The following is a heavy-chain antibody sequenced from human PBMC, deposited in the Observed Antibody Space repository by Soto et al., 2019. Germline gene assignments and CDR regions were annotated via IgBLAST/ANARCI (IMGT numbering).Heavy chain of an antibody. CDR2: IYYSGST. V-gene: IGHV4-59*01. J-gene: IGHJ6*03. D-gene: IGHD5-12*01. CDR3: ARAREDIVATISNDYYYMDV. CDR1: GGSISSYY. Sequence: QVQLQESGPGLVKPSETLSLTCTVSGGSISSYYWSWIRQPPGKGLEWIGYIYYSGSTNYNPSLKSRVTISVDTSKNQFSLKLSSVTAADTAVYYCARAREDIVATISNDYYYMDVWGKGTTVTVSS.